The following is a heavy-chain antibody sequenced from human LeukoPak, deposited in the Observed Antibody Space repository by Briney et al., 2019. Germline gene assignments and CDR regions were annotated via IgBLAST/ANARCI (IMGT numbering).Heavy chain of an antibody. CDR3: ARRIYDFRDWFDP. CDR1: GDSIRSSSYY. V-gene: IGHV4-39*07. CDR2: MSYSGST. J-gene: IGHJ5*02. D-gene: IGHD3-3*01. Sequence: SETLSLTCTVSGDSIRSSSYYWGWIRQPPGKGLEWIGSMSYSGSTYYNSSLKSRVTISVDMSKNQFSLKLSSVTAADTAVYYCARRIYDFRDWFDPWGQGTLVTVSS.